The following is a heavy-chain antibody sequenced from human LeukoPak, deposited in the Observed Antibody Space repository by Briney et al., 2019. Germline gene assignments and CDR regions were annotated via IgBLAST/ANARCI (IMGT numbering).Heavy chain of an antibody. CDR1: GYSFTSYW. J-gene: IGHJ5*02. V-gene: IGHV5-51*01. CDR2: IYPGDSDT. D-gene: IGHD1-1*01. Sequence: GESLKISCTGSGYSFTSYWIGWVRQLPGKGVEGMGIIYPGDSDTRYSPSFQGQVTISADKSISTAYLQRSSLKASDTAMYYGARHRLWTGTTNWFDPWGQGTLVTVSS. CDR3: ARHRLWTGTTNWFDP.